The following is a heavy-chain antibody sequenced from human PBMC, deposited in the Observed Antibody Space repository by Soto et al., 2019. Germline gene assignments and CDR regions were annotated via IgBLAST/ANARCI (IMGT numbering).Heavy chain of an antibody. V-gene: IGHV1-69*13. D-gene: IGHD6-25*01. CDR3: ARGGIAAGFDY. CDR2: IIPIFGTA. J-gene: IGHJ4*02. CDR1: GYTFTSYY. Sequence: SVKVSCKASGYTFTSYYMHWVRQAPGQGLEWMGGIIPIFGTANYAQKFQGRVTITADESTSTAYMELSSLRSEDTAVYYCARGGIAAGFDYWGQGTLVTVSS.